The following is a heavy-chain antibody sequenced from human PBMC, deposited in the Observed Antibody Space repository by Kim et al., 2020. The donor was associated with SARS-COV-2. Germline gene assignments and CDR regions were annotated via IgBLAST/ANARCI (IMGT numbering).Heavy chain of an antibody. CDR1: GFTFSSYE. Sequence: GGSLRLSCAASGFTFSSYEMNWVRQAPGKGLEWVSYISSSGSTIYYADSVKGRFTISRDNAKNSLYLQMNSLRAEDTAVYYCARADYYGSGRSSDYWGQGTLVTVSS. CDR3: ARADYYGSGRSSDY. V-gene: IGHV3-48*03. J-gene: IGHJ4*02. CDR2: ISSSGSTI. D-gene: IGHD3-10*01.